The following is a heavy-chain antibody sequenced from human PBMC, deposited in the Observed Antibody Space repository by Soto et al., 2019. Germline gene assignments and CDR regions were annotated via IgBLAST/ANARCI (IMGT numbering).Heavy chain of an antibody. Sequence: SRILSCLASGFTFSIYHMHWVRQAPGKGLEWVAVIEYDGRKESYADSVKGRFTISRDNPKNTLYLQMNSLRAEDTAVYYCAKQQFGLDYWGQGTLVTVSS. D-gene: IGHD3-10*01. CDR2: IEYDGRKE. J-gene: IGHJ4*02. V-gene: IGHV3-30*18. CDR3: AKQQFGLDY. CDR1: GFTFSIYH.